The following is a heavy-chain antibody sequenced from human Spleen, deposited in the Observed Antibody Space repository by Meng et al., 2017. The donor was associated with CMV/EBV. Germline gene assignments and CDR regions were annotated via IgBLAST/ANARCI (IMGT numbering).Heavy chain of an antibody. D-gene: IGHD5-18*01. CDR1: GFIFSNYA. CDR3: AKTDGYNYALFDN. J-gene: IGHJ4*02. Sequence: GGSLRLSCAASGFIFSNYAMHWVRQAPGKGLEWVAVISHDGTYKYYSDSVKGRFTVSRDNSKNTLYLQMNSLRVEDTAEYYCAKTDGYNYALFDNWGRGTLVTVSS. V-gene: IGHV3-30*18. CDR2: ISHDGTYK.